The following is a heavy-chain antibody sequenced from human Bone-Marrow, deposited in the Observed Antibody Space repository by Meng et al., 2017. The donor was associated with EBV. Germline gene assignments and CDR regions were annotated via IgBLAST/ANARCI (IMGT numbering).Heavy chain of an antibody. J-gene: IGHJ4*02. CDR2: INHRGRT. CDR1: GGSFSGYY. CDR3: ARGGRASARAGVGHDF. D-gene: IGHD6-6*01. V-gene: IGHV4-34*01. Sequence: LSPVQLFSHSPQSCGGSFSGYYGTGIRPPHGKGLEWSGEINHRGRTNYNPSLKRRLTKSVDTSKSKFSLKLSTVTAADTAVYYCARGGRASARAGVGHDFWGQGTLVTVSS.